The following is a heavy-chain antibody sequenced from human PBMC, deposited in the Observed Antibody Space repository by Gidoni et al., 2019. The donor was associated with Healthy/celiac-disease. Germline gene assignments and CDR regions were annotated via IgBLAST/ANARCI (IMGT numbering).Heavy chain of an antibody. V-gene: IGHV3-33*01. CDR3: ARVGTMIVVESSHFDY. D-gene: IGHD3-22*01. CDR2: IWYDGSNK. CDR1: VFPFSSHG. J-gene: IGHJ4*02. Sequence: QLQLLESGGGVVHPGRSLRLSCAASVFPFSSHGMHWVRQAPGKGLEWVAVIWYDGSNKYYADSVKGRFTISRDNSKNTLYLQMNSLRAEDTAVYYCARVGTMIVVESSHFDYWGQGTLVTVSS.